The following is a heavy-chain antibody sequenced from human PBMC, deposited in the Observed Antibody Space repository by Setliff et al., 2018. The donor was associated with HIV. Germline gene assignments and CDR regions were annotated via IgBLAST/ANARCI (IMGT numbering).Heavy chain of an antibody. V-gene: IGHV4-39*01. CDR1: GGSISSSSYY. D-gene: IGHD6-13*01. J-gene: IGHJ6*03. CDR3: ARHRDPPGSRWIYYYYYMDL. Sequence: SETLSLTCTVSGGSISSSSYYWGWIRQPPGKGLEWIGSFYYSGSTYYNPSLKSRVTISVDTSKNHVSLRLSSVTAADTGVYYCARHRDPPGSRWIYYYYYMDLWGEGTTVTVSS. CDR2: FYYSGST.